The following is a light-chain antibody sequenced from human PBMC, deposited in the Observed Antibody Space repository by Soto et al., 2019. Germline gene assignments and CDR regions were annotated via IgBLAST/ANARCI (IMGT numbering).Light chain of an antibody. CDR1: LPISNY. V-gene: IGKV1-5*03. CDR2: KAS. Sequence: DIQMTQSPSSLSASVGDRVTITCRASLPISNYLAWYQQKPGKAPKLLISKASSLESGVPSRFSGSGSGTEFTLTISSLQPDDFATYYCQQYKAYSYTFGQGTELVVK. CDR3: QQYKAYSYT. J-gene: IGKJ2*01.